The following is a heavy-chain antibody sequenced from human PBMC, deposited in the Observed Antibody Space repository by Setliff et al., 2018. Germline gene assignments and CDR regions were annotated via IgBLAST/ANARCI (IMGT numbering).Heavy chain of an antibody. J-gene: IGHJ1*01. D-gene: IGHD3-10*01. CDR1: GGSVSSTSHY. CDR2: VYYSGYT. CDR3: GRVDFTMTQGVVGH. Sequence: KTSETLSLTCTVSGGSVSSTSHYWGWIRQAPGKGMEWIGSVYYSGYTYSKPSLQSRVSMSVDASKNQFSLKLASVTAADTAVYYCGRVDFTMTQGVVGHWGQGTLVTGSS. V-gene: IGHV4-39*07.